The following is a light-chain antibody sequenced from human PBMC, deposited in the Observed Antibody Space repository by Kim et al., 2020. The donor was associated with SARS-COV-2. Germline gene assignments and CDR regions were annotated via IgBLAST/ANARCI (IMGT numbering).Light chain of an antibody. J-gene: IGLJ3*02. CDR1: SLRSYY. CDR2: GKN. Sequence: SSELTQDPAVSVALGQTVRITCQGDSLRSYYASWYQQKPGQAPVLVISGKNNRPSGIPDRFSGSSSGNTASVTITGAQAEDEADYYCNSRDSSGNHLVFG. CDR3: NSRDSSGNHLV. V-gene: IGLV3-19*01.